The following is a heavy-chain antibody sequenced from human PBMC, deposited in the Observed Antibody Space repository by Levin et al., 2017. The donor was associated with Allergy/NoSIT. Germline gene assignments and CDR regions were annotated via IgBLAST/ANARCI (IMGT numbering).Heavy chain of an antibody. Sequence: GGSLRLSCAASGFTVSSNYMTWVRQAPGKGLEWVSVIYSGGSTYYADSVKGRFTLSRDNSKNTLYLQMNSLRAEDTAVYYCTRGGGYCSGDSCYSGWFDPWGQGTLVTVSS. J-gene: IGHJ5*02. CDR3: TRGGGYCSGDSCYSGWFDP. D-gene: IGHD2-15*01. CDR2: IYSGGST. V-gene: IGHV3-53*01. CDR1: GFTVSSNY.